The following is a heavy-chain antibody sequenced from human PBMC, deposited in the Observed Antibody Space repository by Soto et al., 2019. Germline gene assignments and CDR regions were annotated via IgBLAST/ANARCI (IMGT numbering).Heavy chain of an antibody. CDR1: GFTFSNYA. V-gene: IGHV3-30*14. CDR3: ARDSRTGYSSSWYDY. J-gene: IGHJ4*02. CDR2: ISYDGSKK. Sequence: PGGSLTLSCAASGFTFSNYAMHWVRPAPGKGLEWVALISYDGSKKYFADSVKGRFTISRDNSKNTLYLQMNSLRAEDTAVYYCARDSRTGYSSSWYDYWGQGTLVTVSS. D-gene: IGHD6-13*01.